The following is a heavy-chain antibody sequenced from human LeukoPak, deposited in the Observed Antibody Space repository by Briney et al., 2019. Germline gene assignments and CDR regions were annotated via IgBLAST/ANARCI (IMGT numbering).Heavy chain of an antibody. CDR1: GGSISSSSYY. J-gene: IGHJ4*02. CDR3: ARVTGYTIEDYFDY. Sequence: SETPSLTCTVSGGSISSSSYYWGWIRQPPGKGLEWIGSIYYSGSTYYNPSLKSRVTISVKTSKNQFSLKLRSVTAADTAVYYCARVTGYTIEDYFDYWGQGTLVTVSS. V-gene: IGHV4-39*07. CDR2: IYYSGST. D-gene: IGHD3-9*01.